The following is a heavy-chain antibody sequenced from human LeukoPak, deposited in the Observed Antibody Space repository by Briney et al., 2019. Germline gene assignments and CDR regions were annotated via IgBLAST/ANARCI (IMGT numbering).Heavy chain of an antibody. CDR1: GFTFSHYW. CDR2: IQQDGSEI. D-gene: IGHD3-10*01. V-gene: IGHV3-7*05. J-gene: IGHJ4*02. Sequence: PGGSLRLSCAASGFTFSHYWMSWVRQAPGKGLEWVANIQQDGSEIYCVDSVKGRFTISRDNAKNSLYLQMNSLRAEDTAVYYCARGGSYYGYWGQGTLVTVSS. CDR3: ARGGSYYGY.